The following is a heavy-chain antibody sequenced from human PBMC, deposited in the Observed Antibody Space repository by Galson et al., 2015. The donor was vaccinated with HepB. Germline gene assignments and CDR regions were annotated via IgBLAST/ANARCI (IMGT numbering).Heavy chain of an antibody. J-gene: IGHJ4*02. CDR1: GFTSSSFG. V-gene: IGHV3-21*01. D-gene: IGHD4/OR15-4a*01. CDR3: ARDRLLTENYFDY. CDR2: ISSSGSFM. Sequence: SLRLSCAAFGFTSSSFGMSWVRQAPGKGLEWVSSISSSGSFMFYADSVKGRFTISRDNAKNSLYLQMNSLRDEDTAVYYCARDRLLTENYFDYWGQGTLVTVSS.